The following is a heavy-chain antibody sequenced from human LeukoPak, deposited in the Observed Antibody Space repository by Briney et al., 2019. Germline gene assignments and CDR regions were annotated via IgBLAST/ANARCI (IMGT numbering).Heavy chain of an antibody. J-gene: IGHJ4*02. D-gene: IGHD3-16*02. V-gene: IGHV3-15*01. Sequence: GGSLRLSCAASGFTFSNAWMTWVRQAPGKGLEWDGRIKSKYDGETIDYAAPVKGRFTISRDDSKNTLYLQMNSLKTEDTAVYYCTTDLFGAIAPYWGQGTLVTVSS. CDR3: TTDLFGAIAPY. CDR2: IKSKYDGETI. CDR1: GFTFSNAW.